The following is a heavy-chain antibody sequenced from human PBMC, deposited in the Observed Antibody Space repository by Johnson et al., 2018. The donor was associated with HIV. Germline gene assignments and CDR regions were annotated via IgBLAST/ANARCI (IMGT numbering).Heavy chain of an antibody. CDR1: GFTFSSYA. Sequence: QVQLVESGGGVVQPGRSLRLSCAASGFTFSSYAMHWVRQAPGKGLEWVAVISYDGPNKYYADSVKGRFTISRDNSKNTLYLQMNSLRAEDTAVYYCAKASGNGYYVDAFDIWGQGTRVTVSS. V-gene: IGHV3-30-3*01. CDR2: ISYDGPNK. J-gene: IGHJ3*02. CDR3: AKASGNGYYVDAFDI. D-gene: IGHD3-3*01.